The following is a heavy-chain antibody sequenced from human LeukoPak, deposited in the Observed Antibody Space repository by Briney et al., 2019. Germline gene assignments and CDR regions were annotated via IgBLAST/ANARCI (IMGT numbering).Heavy chain of an antibody. CDR2: ISAYNGNT. D-gene: IGHD3-9*01. J-gene: IGHJ4*02. CDR1: GYTFTSYG. Sequence: ASVKVSCKASGYTFTSYGIGWVRPAPGQGLEWMGWISAYNGNTNYAQKLQGRVTMTTDTSTSTAYMELRSLRSDDTAVYYCARVGYYDILTGYYEGRYFDYWGQGTLVTVSS. CDR3: ARVGYYDILTGYYEGRYFDY. V-gene: IGHV1-18*01.